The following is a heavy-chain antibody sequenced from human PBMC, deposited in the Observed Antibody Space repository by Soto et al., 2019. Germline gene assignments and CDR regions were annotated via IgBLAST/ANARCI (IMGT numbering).Heavy chain of an antibody. CDR2: ISYDGSNK. CDR3: ARGSGLRFLEWLLSRLGY. J-gene: IGHJ4*02. CDR1: GFTFSSYA. Sequence: PGGSLRLSCAASGFTFSSYAMHWVRQAPGKGLEWVAVISYDGSNKYYADSVKGRFTISRDNSKNTLYLQMNSLRAEDTAVYYCARGSGLRFLEWLLSRLGYWGQGTLVTVSS. D-gene: IGHD3-3*01. V-gene: IGHV3-30-3*01.